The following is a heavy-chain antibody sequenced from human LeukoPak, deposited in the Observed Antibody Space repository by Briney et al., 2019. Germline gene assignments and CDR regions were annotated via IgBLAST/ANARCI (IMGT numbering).Heavy chain of an antibody. CDR2: ISGSGGST. CDR1: GFTFSNSA. J-gene: IGHJ4*02. CDR3: AKCNGGTCYSAGDY. D-gene: IGHD2-15*01. V-gene: IGHV3-23*01. Sequence: GGSLRLSCAASGFTFSNSAMSWVRQAPGKGLEWVSGISGSGGSTYYTDSVKGRFTISRDNSKNTVYLQMNGLRVEDTAVYYCAKCNGGTCYSAGDYWGQGTLVTVSS.